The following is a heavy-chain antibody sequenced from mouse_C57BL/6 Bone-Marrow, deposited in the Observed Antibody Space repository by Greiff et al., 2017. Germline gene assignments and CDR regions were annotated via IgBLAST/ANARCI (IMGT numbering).Heavy chain of an antibody. V-gene: IGHV7-3*01. CDR1: GFTFTDYY. CDR2: IRNKANGYTT. Sequence: EVQRVESGGGLVQPGGSLSLSCAASGFTFTDYYMSWVRQPPGKALEWLGFIRNKANGYTTEYSASVKGRFTISRDNSQSILYLQMNALRAEDSATYYCARLDYYGSSFFADWGQGTLVTVSA. D-gene: IGHD1-1*01. CDR3: ARLDYYGSSFFAD. J-gene: IGHJ3*01.